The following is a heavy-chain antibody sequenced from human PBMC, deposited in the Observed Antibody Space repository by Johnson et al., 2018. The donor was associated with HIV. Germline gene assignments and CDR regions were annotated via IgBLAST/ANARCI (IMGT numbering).Heavy chain of an antibody. J-gene: IGHJ3*02. CDR1: GFSVSASY. D-gene: IGHD4-23*01. CDR3: ARDKDYGGNHDAFDI. V-gene: IGHV3-66*01. Sequence: VESGGGLVKPGGSLTVSCAASGFSVSASYMSWLRQAPGKALEWVSVIYRGGATYYAASVQGRFTISRDNSKNTLYLQMESLRADDTALYYCARDKDYGGNHDAFDIWGQGTMVTVSS. CDR2: IYRGGAT.